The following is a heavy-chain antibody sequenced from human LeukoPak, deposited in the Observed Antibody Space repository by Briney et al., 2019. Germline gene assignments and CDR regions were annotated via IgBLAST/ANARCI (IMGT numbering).Heavy chain of an antibody. CDR2: IYYSGST. D-gene: IGHD1-26*01. CDR3: SASTPLSGRYIGGWFVP. CDR1: GGSFSSYY. Sequence: SETLSLTCTVSGGSFSSYYWSWIRQPPGKGLEWIGYIYYSGSTNYNPSLKSRGTISVDTSKNQFSLKLISVTAADTAVYYCSASTPLSGRYIGGWFVPWGQRTLVTVSS. J-gene: IGHJ5*02. V-gene: IGHV4-59*08.